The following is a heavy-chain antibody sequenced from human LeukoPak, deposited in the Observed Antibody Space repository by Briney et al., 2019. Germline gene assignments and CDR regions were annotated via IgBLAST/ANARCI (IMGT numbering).Heavy chain of an antibody. J-gene: IGHJ4*02. CDR2: IYYSGST. D-gene: IGHD6-19*01. Sequence: PSETLSLTCTVSGGSISSSSYYWGWIRQPPGKGLEWIGSIYYSGSTHYNPSLKSRVTISVDTSKNQFSLKLSSVTAADTAVYYCARAYSSGWYYFDYWGQGTLVTVSS. CDR1: GGSISSSSYY. CDR3: ARAYSSGWYYFDY. V-gene: IGHV4-39*01.